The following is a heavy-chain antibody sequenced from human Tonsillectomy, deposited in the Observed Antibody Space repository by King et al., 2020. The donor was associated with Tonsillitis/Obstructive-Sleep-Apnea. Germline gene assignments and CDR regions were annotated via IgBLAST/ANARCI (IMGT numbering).Heavy chain of an antibody. CDR2: ISGSGGST. Sequence: VQLVESGGGLVQPGGSLRLSCAASGFTFSSYAMSWVRQAPGKGLEWVSAISGSGGSTYYADSVKGRFTISRDNSKNTLYLQMNSLRAEDTAVYYCAKDAQATYYYYYGMDVWGQGTTVTVSS. V-gene: IGHV3-23*04. CDR1: GFTFSSYA. CDR3: AKDAQATYYYYYGMDV. J-gene: IGHJ6*02.